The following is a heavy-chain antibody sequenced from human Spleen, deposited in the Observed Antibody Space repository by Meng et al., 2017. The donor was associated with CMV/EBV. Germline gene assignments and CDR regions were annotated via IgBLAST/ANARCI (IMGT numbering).Heavy chain of an antibody. V-gene: IGHV3-21*04. CDR3: ARGFDNFWSGYYYYYGMDV. J-gene: IGHJ6*02. CDR2: ISSSSSYI. CDR1: GFTFSSYS. D-gene: IGHD3-3*01. Sequence: GGSLRLSCAASGFTFSSYSMNWVRQAPGKGLEWVSSISSSSSYIYYADSVKGRFTISRDNAENSLHLQMNSLRAEDTAVYFCARGFDNFWSGYYYYYGMDVWGQGTTVTVSS.